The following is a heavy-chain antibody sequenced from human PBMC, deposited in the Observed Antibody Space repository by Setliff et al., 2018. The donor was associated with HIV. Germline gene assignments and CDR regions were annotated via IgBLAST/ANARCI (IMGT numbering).Heavy chain of an antibody. CDR2: IIPIFGTA. D-gene: IGHD5-12*01. J-gene: IGHJ4*02. CDR3: ARDAGYSGSAWNY. Sequence: SVKVSCKASGGTFSSYAISWVRQAPGQGLGWMGGIIPIFGTANYAQKFQGRVTITADASTSTVYMELSSLRFEDTGMYYCARDAGYSGSAWNYWGQGTLVTVS. V-gene: IGHV1-69*13. CDR1: GGTFSSYA.